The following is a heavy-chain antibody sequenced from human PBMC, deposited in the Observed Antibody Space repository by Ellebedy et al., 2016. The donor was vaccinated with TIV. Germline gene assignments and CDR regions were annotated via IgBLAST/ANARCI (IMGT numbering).Heavy chain of an antibody. CDR3: AKDPYGDRYFDY. V-gene: IGHV3-30*18. J-gene: IGHJ4*02. CDR2: ISYNGDTK. CDR1: GFIFKNYG. D-gene: IGHD4-17*01. Sequence: GGSLRLXXAASGFIFKNYGMHWVRQTPGKGLEWVAVISYNGDTKIYADSVKGRFTISRDNSKNTLDLQMNSLGAEDTAVYYCAKDPYGDRYFDYWGQGTLVTVSS.